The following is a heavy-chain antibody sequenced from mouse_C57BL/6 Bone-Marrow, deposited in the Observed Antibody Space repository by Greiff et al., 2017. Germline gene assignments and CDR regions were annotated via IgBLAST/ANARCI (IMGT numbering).Heavy chain of an antibody. V-gene: IGHV1-80*01. D-gene: IGHD2-1*01. CDR1: GYAFSSYW. J-gene: IGHJ3*01. Sequence: QVQLQQSGAELVKPGASVKISCKASGYAFSSYWMNWVKQRPGKGLAWIGQIYPGDGDTNYNGKFKGKATLTADKSSSTAYMQLSSLTSEDSAVYFCARERYYGNPAWFAYWGQGTLVTVSA. CDR3: ARERYYGNPAWFAY. CDR2: IYPGDGDT.